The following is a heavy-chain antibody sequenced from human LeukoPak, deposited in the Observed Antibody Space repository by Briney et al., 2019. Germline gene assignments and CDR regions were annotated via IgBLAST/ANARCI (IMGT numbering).Heavy chain of an antibody. CDR3: ARAEEAAVGAIDY. J-gene: IGHJ4*02. Sequence: PSETLSLTCTVSGGSISSGGYYWSWIRQHPGKGLEWIGYIYYSGSTYYNPSLKSRVTISVDTSKNQFSLKLSSVTAADTAVYYCARAEEAAVGAIDYWGQGTLVTVSS. CDR1: GGSISSGGYY. CDR2: IYYSGST. V-gene: IGHV4-31*03. D-gene: IGHD6-13*01.